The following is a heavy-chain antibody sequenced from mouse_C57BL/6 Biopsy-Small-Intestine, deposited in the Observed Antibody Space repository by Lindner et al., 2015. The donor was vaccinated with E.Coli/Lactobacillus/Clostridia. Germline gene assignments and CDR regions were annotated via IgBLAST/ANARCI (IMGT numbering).Heavy chain of an antibody. J-gene: IGHJ4*01. CDR2: YNPNLGTT. CDR3: ASPSITTEC. CDR1: GYSFTDYN. V-gene: IGHV1-39*01. Sequence: VQLQESGPELVKPGASVKISCKASGYSFTDYNMSWVKQSNGKTLEWIGVYNPNLGTTSYNQKFKGKATLTVDKSSNTAYMQLKSLTSEDSAVYYCASPSITTECWGQGTSVTVSS. D-gene: IGHD1-1*01.